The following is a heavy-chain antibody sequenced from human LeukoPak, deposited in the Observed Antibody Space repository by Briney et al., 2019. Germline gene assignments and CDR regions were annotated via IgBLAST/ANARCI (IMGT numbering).Heavy chain of an antibody. CDR2: ITGTSGRT. V-gene: IGHV3-23*01. CDR1: GITFSNFA. D-gene: IGHD3-16*01. J-gene: IGHJ4*02. Sequence: GGSLRLSCEVSGITFSNFAMAWVRQAPGKGLEWVSLITGTSGRTYAASVKGRFIISRDNSKNTLYLQMNSLRAEDTALYYCARQPGRHAYYFDCWGQGTLVTVSS. CDR3: ARQPGRHAYYFDC.